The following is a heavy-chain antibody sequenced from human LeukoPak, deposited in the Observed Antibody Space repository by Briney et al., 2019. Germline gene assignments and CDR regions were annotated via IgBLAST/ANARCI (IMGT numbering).Heavy chain of an antibody. V-gene: IGHV3-33*06. J-gene: IGHJ4*02. CDR3: AKDTAMVYYFDY. Sequence: PGGSLRLSCAASGFTFSSYGMHWVRQAPGKGLEWVAVIWYDGSNKYYADSVKGRFTISRDNSKNTLYLQMNSLSAEDTAVYYCAKDTAMVYYFDYWGQGTLVTVSS. CDR1: GFTFSSYG. D-gene: IGHD5-18*01. CDR2: IWYDGSNK.